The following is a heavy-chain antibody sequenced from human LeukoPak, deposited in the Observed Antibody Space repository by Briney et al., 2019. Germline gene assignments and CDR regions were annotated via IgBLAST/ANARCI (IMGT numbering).Heavy chain of an antibody. J-gene: IGHJ4*02. D-gene: IGHD1/OR15-1a*01. CDR1: VGSMSPYY. CDR2: ISLSGST. V-gene: IGHV4-59*08. CDR3: VRHTGGTTLDY. Sequence: SETLSLTCTVSVGSMSPYYWSWMRQPPGRGLEWIGHISLSGSTDYYPSLKSRVTISIDTSRNQFSLKLNSVTAADTAVYYCVRHTGGTTLDYWGQGTQVTVSS.